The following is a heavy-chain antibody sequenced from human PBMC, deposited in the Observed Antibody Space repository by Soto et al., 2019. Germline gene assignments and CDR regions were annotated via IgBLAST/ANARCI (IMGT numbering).Heavy chain of an antibody. Sequence: GGSLRLSCAASGFTFSSYAMHWVRQAPGKGLEWVAVISYDGSNKYYADSVKGRFTISRDNSKNTLYLQMNSLRAEDTAVYYCAREGGSYYRXLDPWGQGTLVTVSS. CDR3: AREGGSYYRXLDP. V-gene: IGHV3-30-3*01. D-gene: IGHD1-26*01. CDR1: GFTFSSYA. J-gene: IGHJ5*02. CDR2: ISYDGSNK.